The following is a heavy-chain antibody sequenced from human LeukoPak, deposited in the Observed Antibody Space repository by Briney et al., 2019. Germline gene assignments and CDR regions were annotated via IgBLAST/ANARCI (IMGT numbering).Heavy chain of an antibody. CDR2: ISYDGSNT. CDR1: GFTFSSYG. Sequence: GMSLRLSCAASGFTFSSYGMHWVRQAPGKGLEWVAAISYDGSNTYYADSVKGRFTISRDNSKNTLYVQMNSLRAEDTAVYYCAKDYYGSGSYYPYFDYWGQGTLVTVSS. D-gene: IGHD3-10*01. V-gene: IGHV3-30*18. J-gene: IGHJ4*02. CDR3: AKDYYGSGSYYPYFDY.